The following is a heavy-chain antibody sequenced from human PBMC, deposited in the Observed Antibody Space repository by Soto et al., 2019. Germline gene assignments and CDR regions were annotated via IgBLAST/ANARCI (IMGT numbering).Heavy chain of an antibody. CDR2: ISSSSSYI. D-gene: IGHD6-13*01. CDR3: ASIAAAASTNFDY. CDR1: GFTYSSYS. Sequence: PGGSLRLSCVASGFTYSSYSMNWVRQAPGKGLEWVSSISSSSSYIYYADSVKGRFTISRDNAKNSLYLQMNSLRAEDTAVYYCASIAAAASTNFDYWGQGTLVTVSS. J-gene: IGHJ4*02. V-gene: IGHV3-21*01.